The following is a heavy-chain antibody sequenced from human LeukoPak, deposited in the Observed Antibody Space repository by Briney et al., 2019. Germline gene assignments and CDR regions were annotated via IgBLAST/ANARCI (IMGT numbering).Heavy chain of an antibody. J-gene: IGHJ5*02. D-gene: IGHD3-10*01. CDR3: ARGIRYMVRGAYGWFDP. CDR1: GGSTSSYY. Sequence: SETLSLTCTVSGGSTSSYYWSWIRQPPGKGLEWIGYIYYSGSTNYNPSLKSRVTISVDTSKNQFSLKLSSVTAADTAVYYCARGIRYMVRGAYGWFDPWGQGTLVTVSS. V-gene: IGHV4-59*01. CDR2: IYYSGST.